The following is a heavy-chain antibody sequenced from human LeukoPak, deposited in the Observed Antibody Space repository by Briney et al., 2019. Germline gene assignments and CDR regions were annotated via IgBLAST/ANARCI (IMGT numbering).Heavy chain of an antibody. Sequence: ASVKVSCKASGYTFTSYGISWVRQAPGQGLEWMGWISAYNGNTNYAQKLQGRVTMTTDTSTSTAYMELRSLRSDDTAVYYCARSDLENDYGDYVGRYGMDVWGQGTLVTVSS. CDR3: ARSDLENDYGDYVGRYGMDV. D-gene: IGHD4-17*01. J-gene: IGHJ6*02. CDR2: ISAYNGNT. CDR1: GYTFTSYG. V-gene: IGHV1-18*01.